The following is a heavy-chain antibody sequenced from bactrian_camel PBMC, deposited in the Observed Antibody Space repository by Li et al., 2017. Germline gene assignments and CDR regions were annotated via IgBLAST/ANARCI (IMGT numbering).Heavy chain of an antibody. Sequence: VQLVESGGGSVQAGGSLTLSCIASKFMVANSDMGWYRQTRGNERELVSTISSSGAISYADSAKGRFTISKDNAKTSLYLQMNSLKPEDTAMYYCAADWLLRRRCDLRESENYYWGQGTQVTVS. J-gene: IGHJ4*01. CDR3: AADWLLRRRCDLRESENYY. V-gene: IGHV3S55*01. CDR1: KFMVANSD. CDR2: ISSSGAI. D-gene: IGHD1*01.